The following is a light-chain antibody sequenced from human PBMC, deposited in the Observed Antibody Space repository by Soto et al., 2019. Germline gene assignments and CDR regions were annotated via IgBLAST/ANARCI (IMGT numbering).Light chain of an antibody. CDR1: QSISSY. J-gene: IGKJ4*01. CDR3: QQLSTYPLT. Sequence: DIQMTQSPSSLSASVGDRVTITCRASQSISSYLNWYQQKPGKAPKLLIYAASSLQSGVPSRFSGSGSGTGFTLTISSLQPEDFATYYCQQLSTYPLTFGGGTKVDIK. CDR2: AAS. V-gene: IGKV1-39*01.